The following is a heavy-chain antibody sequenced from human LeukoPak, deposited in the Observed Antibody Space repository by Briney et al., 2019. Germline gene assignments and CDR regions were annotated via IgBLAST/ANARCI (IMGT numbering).Heavy chain of an antibody. V-gene: IGHV4-39*01. D-gene: IGHD3-22*01. CDR3: ARSLKITMIVVGFDY. Sequence: SETLSLTCTVSGGSISSSSYYWGWIRQPPGKGLEWIGSIYYSGSTYYNPSLKSRVTISVDTSKNQFSLKLSSVTAADTAVYYCARSLKITMIVVGFDYWGQGTLVTVSS. CDR1: GGSISSSSYY. J-gene: IGHJ4*02. CDR2: IYYSGST.